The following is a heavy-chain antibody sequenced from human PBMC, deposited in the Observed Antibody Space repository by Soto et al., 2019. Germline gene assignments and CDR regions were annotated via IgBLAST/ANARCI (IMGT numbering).Heavy chain of an antibody. CDR3: ARDPRHCSSTNCPEVN. CDR1: GFTFSSYW. Sequence: GGSLRLSCAASGFTFSSYWMSWVRQAPGKGLEWVANIKQDGSEKYHVDPLKARFTISRDNAKNSLHLQMNGLSADDTAVYYCARDPRHCSSTNCPEVNWGQGTLVTVSS. CDR2: IKQDGSEK. J-gene: IGHJ4*02. D-gene: IGHD2-2*01. V-gene: IGHV3-7*05.